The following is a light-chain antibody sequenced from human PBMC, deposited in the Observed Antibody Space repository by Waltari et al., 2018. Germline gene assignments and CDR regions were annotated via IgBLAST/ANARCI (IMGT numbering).Light chain of an antibody. J-gene: IGKJ2*01. CDR2: DAS. CDR3: QQYNDWPPMYT. CDR1: QSVSSN. V-gene: IGKV3-15*01. Sequence: IVMTQSPATLSVSPGERATLSCRASQSVSSNLAWYQQKPGQAPRLLIYDASTRATDIPARFSGSGSGTEFTLTISSLQSEDFAVYYYQQYNDWPPMYTFGQGTKLEI.